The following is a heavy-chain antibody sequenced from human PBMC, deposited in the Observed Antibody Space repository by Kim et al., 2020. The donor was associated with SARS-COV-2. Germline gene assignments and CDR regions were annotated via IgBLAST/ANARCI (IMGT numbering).Heavy chain of an antibody. D-gene: IGHD1-26*01. J-gene: IGHJ4*02. CDR3: ARGRGSYYFFDY. CDR2: ISSSGSTI. V-gene: IGHV3-48*03. Sequence: GGSLRLSCAASGFTFSSYEMNWVRQAPGKGLEWVSYISSSGSTIYYADSVKGRFTISRDNAKNSLYLQMNSLRAEDTAVYYCARGRGSYYFFDYWGQGTLVTVSS. CDR1: GFTFSSYE.